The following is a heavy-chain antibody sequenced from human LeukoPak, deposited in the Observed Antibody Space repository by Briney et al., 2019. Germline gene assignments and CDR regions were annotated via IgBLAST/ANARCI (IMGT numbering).Heavy chain of an antibody. CDR2: IKTDGSEK. V-gene: IGHV3-7*03. CDR3: AGKRFES. CDR1: GFTFSSYW. J-gene: IGHJ5*01. Sequence: GGSLRLSCEASGFTFSSYWMSWVRQAPGKGLEWVANIKTDGSEKYYVDSVKGRFTISRDNTKNSLYLQMNSLRADDTAVYYCAGKRFESWGQGTLVTVSS.